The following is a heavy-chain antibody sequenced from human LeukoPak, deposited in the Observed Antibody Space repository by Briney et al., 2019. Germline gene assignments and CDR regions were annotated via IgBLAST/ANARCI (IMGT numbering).Heavy chain of an antibody. D-gene: IGHD2-2*01. CDR1: GASISSSGYF. V-gene: IGHV4-39*01. CDR3: ARHGDPPFGVVVPAAMVDY. J-gene: IGHJ4*02. CDR2: IYSSGTT. Sequence: SETLSLTCTVSGASISSSGYFWGWIRQPPGKGLEWIGNIYSSGTTYYNPSLKSRVTISVDTSKNQFSLKLSSVTAADTAVYYCARHGDPPFGVVVPAAMVDYWGQGTLVTVSS.